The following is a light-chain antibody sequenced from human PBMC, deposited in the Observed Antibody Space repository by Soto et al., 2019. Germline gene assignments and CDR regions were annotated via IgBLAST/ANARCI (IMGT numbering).Light chain of an antibody. CDR2: EAS. V-gene: IGLV2-18*01. CDR3: SLYTSENTYV. J-gene: IGLJ1*01. Sequence: QSVLTQPPSASGTPGQTVFISCSGSSSNIGGTNYAYWYQQLPGAAPKLIIYEASNRPSGVPDRFSGSKSGNTASLTISGLQAADEADYYCSLYTSENTYVFGTGTKLTGL. CDR1: SSNIGGTNY.